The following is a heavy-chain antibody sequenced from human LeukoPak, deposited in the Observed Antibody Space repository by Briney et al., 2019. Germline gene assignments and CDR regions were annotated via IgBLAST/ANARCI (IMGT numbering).Heavy chain of an antibody. Sequence: SETLSLTCGVYGGSFSDYYWTWIRQSPGMGLEWIGEIIHSGSTNYNPSLTSRVTISVDTSKNQFSLKLSSVTAADTAVYYCARHGPYYYDSSGQPPDYWGQGTLVTVSS. J-gene: IGHJ4*02. CDR3: ARHGPYYYDSSGQPPDY. D-gene: IGHD3-22*01. CDR2: IIHSGST. V-gene: IGHV4-34*12. CDR1: GGSFSDYY.